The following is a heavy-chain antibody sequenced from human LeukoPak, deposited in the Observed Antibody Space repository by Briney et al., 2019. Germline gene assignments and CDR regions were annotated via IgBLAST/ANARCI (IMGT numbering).Heavy chain of an antibody. D-gene: IGHD5-18*01. CDR3: ARGPGYSRDWFDP. V-gene: IGHV4-34*01. CDR1: GGSFSGYY. Sequence: PSETLSLICAVYGGSFSGYYWSWIRQPPGKGLEWIGEINHSGSTNYNPSLKSRVTISVDTSKNQFSLKLSSVTAADTAVYYCARGPGYSRDWFDPWGQGTLVTVSS. CDR2: INHSGST. J-gene: IGHJ5*02.